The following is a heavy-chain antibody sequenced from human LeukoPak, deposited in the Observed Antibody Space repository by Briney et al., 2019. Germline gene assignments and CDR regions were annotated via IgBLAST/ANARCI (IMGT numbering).Heavy chain of an antibody. CDR1: GFTFSSYS. J-gene: IGHJ6*02. D-gene: IGHD4-17*01. V-gene: IGHV3-21*01. Sequence: GGSLRLSCAASGFTFSSYSMNWVRQAPGKGLEWVSSISSSSSYIYYADSVKGRFTISRDNAKNSLYLQMDSLRAEDTAVYYCARVEVYGVPWAYYYGMDVWGQGTTVTVS. CDR2: ISSSSSYI. CDR3: ARVEVYGVPWAYYYGMDV.